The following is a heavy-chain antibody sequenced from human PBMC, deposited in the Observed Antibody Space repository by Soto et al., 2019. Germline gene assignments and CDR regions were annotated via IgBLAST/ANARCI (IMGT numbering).Heavy chain of an antibody. CDR2: ISAYTVNT. J-gene: IGHJ4*02. CDR3: ARDRAIVGETTFDY. CDR1: GYTFTTYG. D-gene: IGHD1-26*01. V-gene: IGHV1-18*01. Sequence: QVQLVQSGAEVKKPGASVKVSCKASGYTFTTYGISWVRQAPGQGLEWMGWISAYTVNTNYAQKLQGRVTMTPDTSTSTAYMELRSLKSDDTALYYCARDRAIVGETTFDYWGQGTLVTVSS.